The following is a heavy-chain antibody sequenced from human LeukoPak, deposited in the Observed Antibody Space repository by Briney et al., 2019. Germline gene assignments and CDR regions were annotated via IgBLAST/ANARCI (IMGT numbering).Heavy chain of an antibody. CDR1: GGTFSSYA. D-gene: IGHD3-9*01. V-gene: IGHV1-69*05. J-gene: IGHJ6*03. Sequence: SVKVSCKASGGTFSSYAISWVRQAPGQGLEWMGGIIPIFGTANYAQKLQGRVTMTTDTSTSTAYMELRSLRSDDTAVYYCARNPLPLRYFDWLPPDYYYYYMDVWGKGTTVTVSS. CDR2: IIPIFGTA. CDR3: ARNPLPLRYFDWLPPDYYYYYMDV.